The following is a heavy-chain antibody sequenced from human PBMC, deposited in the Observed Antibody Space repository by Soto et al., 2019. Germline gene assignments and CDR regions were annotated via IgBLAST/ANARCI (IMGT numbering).Heavy chain of an antibody. CDR1: GGSFSGYY. CDR3: ARGGIVVVVAAKTNWFDP. V-gene: IGHV4-34*01. CDR2: VSHSGST. Sequence: SETLSLTCAVSGGSFSGYYWSWIRQPPGKGLEWIGEVSHSGSTNFNPSLKSRVTISVDTSKNQFSLKLSSVTAADTAVYYCARGGIVVVVAAKTNWFDPWGQGTLVTVSS. J-gene: IGHJ5*02. D-gene: IGHD2-15*01.